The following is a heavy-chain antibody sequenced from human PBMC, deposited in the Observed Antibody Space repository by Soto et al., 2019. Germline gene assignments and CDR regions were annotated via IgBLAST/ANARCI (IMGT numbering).Heavy chain of an antibody. CDR1: GFTFSDYY. CDR2: ITSRGASK. J-gene: IGHJ4*02. Sequence: GGSLRLSCAASGFTFSDYYMSWMRQAPGKGLEWVAYITSRGASKYYADSVKGRFTISRDNAKNSLFLEMSGLRPEDTGVYYCAPRDYDILTGYSIFDYWGQGTLVTVSS. V-gene: IGHV3-11*01. CDR3: APRDYDILTGYSIFDY. D-gene: IGHD3-9*01.